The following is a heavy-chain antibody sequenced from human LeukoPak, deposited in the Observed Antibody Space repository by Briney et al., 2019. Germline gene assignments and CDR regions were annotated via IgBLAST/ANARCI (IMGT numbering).Heavy chain of an antibody. CDR2: IYSGGST. CDR1: GFTVTINY. Sequence: GGSLRLSCADSGFTVTINYKTWVRQAPGKGLEWVSVIYSGGSTYYADSVKGRFTISRDNSKNTLYLQMNSLRAEDTAVYYCTRNWGTDDWFDPWGQGPLVTVSS. D-gene: IGHD7-27*01. CDR3: TRNWGTDDWFDP. J-gene: IGHJ5*02. V-gene: IGHV3-53*01.